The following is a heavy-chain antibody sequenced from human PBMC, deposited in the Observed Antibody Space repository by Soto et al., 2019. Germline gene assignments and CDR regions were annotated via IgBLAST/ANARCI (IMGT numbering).Heavy chain of an antibody. CDR3: ARDAVEVTKMVFVSPIDS. CDR1: GFMFSNHA. CDR2: ISFDGGND. J-gene: IGHJ4*02. V-gene: IGHV3-30-3*01. Sequence: QVYLVESGGGVVQPGRSLRLSCAASGFMFSNHAMHWVRQAPGKGLDWVAVISFDGGNDFYADSVKGRFTISRDNSRNTLYLQMDSLRPEDTAVYYCARDAVEVTKMVFVSPIDSWGQGALVTVSS. D-gene: IGHD2-8*01.